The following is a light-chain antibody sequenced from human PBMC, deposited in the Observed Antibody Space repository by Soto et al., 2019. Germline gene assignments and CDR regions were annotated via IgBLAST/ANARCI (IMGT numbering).Light chain of an antibody. Sequence: DIQMTPSPSSLSASVGDRVTITCRASQSISSYLNWYQQKPGKAPKLLIYAASSLQSGVPSRFSGSGSGTDFTLTISSLQPEDFATYYCQQSYSTPITFGQGTRLENK. J-gene: IGKJ5*01. V-gene: IGKV1-39*01. CDR3: QQSYSTPIT. CDR2: AAS. CDR1: QSISSY.